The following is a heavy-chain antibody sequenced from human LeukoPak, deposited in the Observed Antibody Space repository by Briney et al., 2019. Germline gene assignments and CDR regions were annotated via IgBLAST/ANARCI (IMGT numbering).Heavy chain of an antibody. V-gene: IGHV1-2*02. J-gene: IGHJ4*02. D-gene: IGHD3-10*01. CDR2: INPNSGGR. Sequence: GASVKVSCKASGYAFTGYYMHWVRQAPGQGLEWMGWINPNSGGRNYAQKFQCRVPMTRATSISSAYMELSRLRSDDTAVYYCAVASYGSGSYYDPVDYWGQGTLVTVSS. CDR3: AVASYGSGSYYDPVDY. CDR1: GYAFTGYY.